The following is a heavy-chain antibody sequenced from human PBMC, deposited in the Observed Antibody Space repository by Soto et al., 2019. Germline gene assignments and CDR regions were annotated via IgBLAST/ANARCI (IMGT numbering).Heavy chain of an antibody. Sequence: PGGSLRLSCAGSGFTFINHAMNWVRQAPGKGLEWVTGITGNGETTNYADSVKGRFTISRDNSKNTLYLQMNSLRAEDTAVYYCAKVDCGSSGRRLIDYWGQGTLVTVSS. CDR3: AKVDCGSSGRRLIDY. V-gene: IGHV3-23*01. D-gene: IGHD2-2*01. CDR2: ITGNGETT. CDR1: GFTFINHA. J-gene: IGHJ4*02.